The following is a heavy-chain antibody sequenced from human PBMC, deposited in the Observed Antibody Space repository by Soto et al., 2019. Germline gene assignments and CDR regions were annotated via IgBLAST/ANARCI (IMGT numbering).Heavy chain of an antibody. D-gene: IGHD6-19*01. Sequence: GGSLRLSCVASGFIFSSYAMTWVRQAPGQGLELVSGLSGSGGTTYYADSVKGRFTISRDHSKNTLYLQMNSLRAEDSAVYYCAKRFAYSSGLDGFDIWGQGTMVTVSS. CDR2: LSGSGGTT. CDR1: GFIFSSYA. CDR3: AKRFAYSSGLDGFDI. J-gene: IGHJ3*02. V-gene: IGHV3-23*01.